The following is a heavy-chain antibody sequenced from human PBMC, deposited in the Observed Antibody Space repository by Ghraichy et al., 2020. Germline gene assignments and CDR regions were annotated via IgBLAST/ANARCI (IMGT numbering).Heavy chain of an antibody. CDR3: ARELVVVAAMGVAWFDP. CDR1: GYTFTSYY. D-gene: IGHD2-15*01. CDR2: INPSGGST. V-gene: IGHV1-46*01. J-gene: IGHJ5*02. Sequence: ASVKVSCKASGYTFTSYYMHWVRQAPGQGLECMGIINPSGGSTSYAQKYQCRVTMTRDTSTSTVYMELSSLRSEDTAVYYCARELVVVAAMGVAWFDPWGQGTLVTVSS.